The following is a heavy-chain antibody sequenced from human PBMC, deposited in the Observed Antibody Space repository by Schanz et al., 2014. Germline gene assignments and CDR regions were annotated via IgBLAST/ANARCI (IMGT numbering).Heavy chain of an antibody. CDR3: AKDLHSNSGNYYSYYFDS. Sequence: QVQLVQSGAEVKKPGASVKVSCKASGYTFTSYSIHWVRQAPGQGLEWMGWINVGNGNMKYSQKFQGRVTITRDTSASTAYMELTSLRSEDTAVYFCAKDLHSNSGNYYSYYFDSWGPGALVTVSS. CDR1: GYTFTSYS. V-gene: IGHV1-3*01. J-gene: IGHJ4*02. CDR2: INVGNGNM. D-gene: IGHD3-10*01.